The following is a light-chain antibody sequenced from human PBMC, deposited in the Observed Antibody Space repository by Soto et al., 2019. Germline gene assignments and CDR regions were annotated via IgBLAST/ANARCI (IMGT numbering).Light chain of an antibody. Sequence: EIVLTQSPATLSLSPGERATLSCRASQSVSSYLAWYQQKPGQAPRLLIYDASNRATGIPARFSGSGSGTDFTLTISSLEPEDFAIYYCQHRSDRPPTFGQGTKVEIK. V-gene: IGKV3-11*01. J-gene: IGKJ1*01. CDR2: DAS. CDR3: QHRSDRPPT. CDR1: QSVSSY.